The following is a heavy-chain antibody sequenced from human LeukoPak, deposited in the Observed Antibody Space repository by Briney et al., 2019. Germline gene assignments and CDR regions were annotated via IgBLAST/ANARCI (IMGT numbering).Heavy chain of an antibody. D-gene: IGHD4/OR15-4a*01. V-gene: IGHV4-59*08. CDR3: ARHGHDTANYEAHFDY. CDR2: IHYSGHT. J-gene: IGHJ4*02. Sequence: SETLSLTCSVSGDSISNYYWSWIRQPPGKGLEWIAYIHYSGHTNSNPSLKSRVTISIATSNSPFSLALSSVTAADTAVYYCARHGHDTANYEAHFDYWGQGALVTVSS. CDR1: GDSISNYY.